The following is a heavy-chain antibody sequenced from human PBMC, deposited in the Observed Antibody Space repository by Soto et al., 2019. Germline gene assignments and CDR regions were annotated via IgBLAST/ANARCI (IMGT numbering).Heavy chain of an antibody. CDR1: GFTFSSYG. J-gene: IGHJ4*02. Sequence: QVQLVESGGGVVQPGRSLRLSCAASGFTFSSYGMHWVRQAPGKGLEWVAVISYDGSNKYYADSVKGRFTISRDNSKNTLYLQMNSLRAEDTAVYYGAKDPQPDYGDHFAYWGQGTLVTVSS. CDR3: AKDPQPDYGDHFAY. CDR2: ISYDGSNK. V-gene: IGHV3-30*18. D-gene: IGHD4-17*01.